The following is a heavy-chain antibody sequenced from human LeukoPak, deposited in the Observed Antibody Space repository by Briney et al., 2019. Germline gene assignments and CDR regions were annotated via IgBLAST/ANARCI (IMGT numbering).Heavy chain of an antibody. CDR3: AKEWGQAEVDP. Sequence: GGSLRLSCAASGFTFSSYSIYWVRQAPGKGLEWISYISSSSVIDYADSVKGRFTVSRDNAKNSLFLQMNSLRAEDTAVYYCAKEWGQAEVDPWGQGTLVTVSS. D-gene: IGHD3-16*01. J-gene: IGHJ5*02. CDR1: GFTFSSYS. V-gene: IGHV3-48*01. CDR2: ISSSSVI.